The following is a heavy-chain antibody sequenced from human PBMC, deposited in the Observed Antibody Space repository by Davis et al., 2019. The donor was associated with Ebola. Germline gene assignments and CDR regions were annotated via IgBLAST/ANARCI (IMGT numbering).Heavy chain of an antibody. CDR3: ARGYWHFDL. V-gene: IGHV5-10-1*01. CDR2: IDPSDSYT. Sequence: GGSLRLSCKGSGYSFTSYWISWVRQMPGKGLEWMGRIDPSDSYTNYSPSFQGHVTISADKSISTAYLQWNSLEASDTALYYCARGYWHFDLWGRGTLVTVSS. CDR1: GYSFTSYW. J-gene: IGHJ2*01.